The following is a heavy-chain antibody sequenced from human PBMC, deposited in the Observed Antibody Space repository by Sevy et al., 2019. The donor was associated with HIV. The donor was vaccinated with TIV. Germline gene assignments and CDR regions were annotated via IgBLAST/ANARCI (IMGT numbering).Heavy chain of an antibody. D-gene: IGHD4-17*01. CDR2: ISGTGSTI. Sequence: GGSLRLSCAASGFTFSSSIINWVRQAPGKGLEWVAWISGTGSTIYYAASVKGRFTISVDNAKNSLYLQMHSLTDEDTAVYYCARCEYGDYGCWFDPWGQGTLVTVSS. V-gene: IGHV3-48*02. CDR3: ARCEYGDYGCWFDP. CDR1: GFTFSSSI. J-gene: IGHJ5*02.